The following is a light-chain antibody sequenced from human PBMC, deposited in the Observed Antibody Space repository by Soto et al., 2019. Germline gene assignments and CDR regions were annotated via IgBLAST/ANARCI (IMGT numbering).Light chain of an antibody. J-gene: IGLJ2*01. Sequence: QSVLTQSPSASASLGASVKLTCTLSSGHNTYAIAWHRQQPEKGPRYLMKLNSDGRHTKGDGIPDRFSGSSSGAARYLTISRPQAEDEADYYCQTWGTGPVIFGGGTKVTVL. CDR3: QTWGTGPVI. V-gene: IGLV4-69*01. CDR1: SGHNTYA. CDR2: LNSDGRH.